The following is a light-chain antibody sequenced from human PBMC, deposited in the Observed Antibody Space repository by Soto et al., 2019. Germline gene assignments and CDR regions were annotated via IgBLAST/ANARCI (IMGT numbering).Light chain of an antibody. J-gene: IGKJ1*01. CDR2: KIS. CDR1: ESLLYRDGSTY. Sequence: DVVMTQSPLSLPVTLGQPASISCRSSESLLYRDGSTYLNWFHQRPGQSPRRLIYKISNRDSGVPDRFSGSGSGTDFTLKISRVETEDVGVYYCMQGTHWPWTFGQGTKVEI. V-gene: IGKV2-30*01. CDR3: MQGTHWPWT.